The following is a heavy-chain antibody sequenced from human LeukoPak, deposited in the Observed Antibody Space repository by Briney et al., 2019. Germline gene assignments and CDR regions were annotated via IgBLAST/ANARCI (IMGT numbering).Heavy chain of an antibody. J-gene: IGHJ4*02. CDR3: AKEEERYSGNYFDY. V-gene: IGHV3-23*01. D-gene: IGHD1-1*01. Sequence: PGGSLRLSCAASGFTFSSYAMSWVRQAPGKGPEWVSAISGSGGSTYYADSVKGRFTISRDNSKNTLYLQMNSLRAEDTAVCYCAKEEERYSGNYFDYWGQGTLVSVSS. CDR2: ISGSGGST. CDR1: GFTFSSYA.